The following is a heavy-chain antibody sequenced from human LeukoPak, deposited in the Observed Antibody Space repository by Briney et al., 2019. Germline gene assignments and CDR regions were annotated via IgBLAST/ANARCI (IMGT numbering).Heavy chain of an antibody. D-gene: IGHD2-15*01. CDR2: ISSSSSTI. CDR1: GFTFSSYS. CDR3: ASEYPDCSGGSCYSMGY. V-gene: IGHV3-48*04. J-gene: IGHJ4*02. Sequence: GGSLRLSCAASGFTFSSYSMNWVRQAPGKGLEWVSYISSSSSTIYYADSVKGRFTISRDNAKNSLYLQMNSLRAEDTAVYYCASEYPDCSGGSCYSMGYWGQGTLVTVSS.